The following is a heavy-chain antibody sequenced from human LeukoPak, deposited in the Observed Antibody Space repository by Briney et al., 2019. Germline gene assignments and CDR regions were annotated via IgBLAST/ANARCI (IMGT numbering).Heavy chain of an antibody. CDR3: ARDGPDAFDI. CDR2: ISSNGGST. CDR1: GFTFSSYA. Sequence: GGSLRLSCAASGFTFSSYAMHWVRQAPGKGLEYVSAISSNGGSTYYANSVKGRFTISRDNSKNTLYLQMGSLSAEDMAVYYCARDGPDAFDIWGQGTMVTVSS. J-gene: IGHJ3*02. V-gene: IGHV3-64*01.